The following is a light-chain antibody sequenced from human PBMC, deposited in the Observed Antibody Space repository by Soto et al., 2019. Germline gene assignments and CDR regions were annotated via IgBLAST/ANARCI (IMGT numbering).Light chain of an antibody. V-gene: IGKV3-11*01. CDR2: DAP. Sequence: EIVLKQSPATLSLSPGDSATLSCRASRIVSSYLAWYQQKPGQAPRLLIFDAPNRATGIPARFSGSGSATDFTLTISSLEPEDFAVYYCQHRSIWPVSFGQGTRLEIK. J-gene: IGKJ5*01. CDR3: QHRSIWPVS. CDR1: RIVSSY.